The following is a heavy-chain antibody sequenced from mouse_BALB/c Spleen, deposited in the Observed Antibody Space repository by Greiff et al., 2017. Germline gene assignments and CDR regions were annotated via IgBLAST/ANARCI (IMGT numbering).Heavy chain of an antibody. J-gene: IGHJ3*01. V-gene: IGHV10-1*02. D-gene: IGHD1-2*01. CDR1: GFTFNTYA. CDR3: VRHDGTTAPFAY. CDR2: IRSKSNNYAT. Sequence: EVKVEESGGGLVQPKGSLKLSCAASGFTFNTYAMNWVRQAPGKGLEWVARIRSKSNNYATYYADSVKDRFTISRDDSQSMLYLQMNNLKTEDTAMYYCVRHDGTTAPFAYWGQGTLVTVSA.